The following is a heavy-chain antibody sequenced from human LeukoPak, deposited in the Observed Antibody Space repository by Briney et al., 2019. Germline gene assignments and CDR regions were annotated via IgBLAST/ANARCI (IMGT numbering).Heavy chain of an antibody. J-gene: IGHJ6*02. Sequence: ASVKVSCKASGGTFSSYAISWVRQAPGQGLEWMGGIIPIFGTANYAQKFQGRVTITADESTSTAYMELSSLRSEDTAVYYCARAVPPYCSSTSCHTVNYYYYGMDVWGQGTTVTVSS. CDR2: IIPIFGTA. CDR3: ARAVPPYCSSTSCHTVNYYYYGMDV. D-gene: IGHD2-2*01. CDR1: GGTFSSYA. V-gene: IGHV1-69*13.